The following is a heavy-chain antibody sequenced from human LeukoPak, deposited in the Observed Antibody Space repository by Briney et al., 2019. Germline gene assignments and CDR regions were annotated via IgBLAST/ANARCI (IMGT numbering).Heavy chain of an antibody. J-gene: IGHJ4*02. Sequence: GGSLRLSCAASGFTFSTYEMIWVRQAPGKGLEWVSYVSDSGDTIFYADSVKGRFTISSDNAKNSLYLQMNSLTAEDTAVYYCAGIYYGSGSFDYWGQGTLVTVSS. CDR3: AGIYYGSGSFDY. V-gene: IGHV3-48*03. D-gene: IGHD3-10*01. CDR1: GFTFSTYE. CDR2: VSDSGDTI.